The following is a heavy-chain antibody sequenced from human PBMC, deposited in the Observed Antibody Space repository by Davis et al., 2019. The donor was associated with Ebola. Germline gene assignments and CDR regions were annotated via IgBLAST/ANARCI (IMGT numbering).Heavy chain of an antibody. CDR2: ISYDGSNK. Sequence: PGGSLRLSCAASGFTFSSYGMHWVRQAPGKGLEWVAVISYDGSNKYYADSVKGRFTISRDNSKNTLYLQMNSLRAEDTAVYYCARALIAISGYYYGMDVWGQGTTVTVSS. D-gene: IGHD3-9*01. J-gene: IGHJ6*02. CDR1: GFTFSSYG. V-gene: IGHV3-30*03. CDR3: ARALIAISGYYYGMDV.